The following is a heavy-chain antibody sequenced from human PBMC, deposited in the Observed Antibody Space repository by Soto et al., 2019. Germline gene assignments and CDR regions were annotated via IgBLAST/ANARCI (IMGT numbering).Heavy chain of an antibody. D-gene: IGHD4-17*01. Sequence: SETLSLTCAVYGGSFSGYYWSWIRQPPGKGLEWIGEINHSGSTNYNPSLKSRVTISVDTSKNQFSLKLSSVTAADTAVYYCARGAADKTNHDYGENDYWGQGTLVTVSS. V-gene: IGHV4-34*01. CDR3: ARGAADKTNHDYGENDY. CDR1: GGSFSGYY. J-gene: IGHJ4*02. CDR2: INHSGST.